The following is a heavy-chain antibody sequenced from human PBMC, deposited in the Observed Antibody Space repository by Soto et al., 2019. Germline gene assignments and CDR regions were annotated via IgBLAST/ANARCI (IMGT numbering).Heavy chain of an antibody. CDR3: ARYNDYGS. V-gene: IGHV3-66*01. J-gene: IGHJ4*02. D-gene: IGHD4-17*01. CDR1: GFTVSHSY. CDR2: IYGGGGSST. Sequence: EVQLVESGGGLVQPGGSLRLSCAASGFTVSHSYMNWVRQAPGKGLEWVSLIYGGGGSSTYYADSVKGRFTISRDNSKNTLYLQMNSLRVEDTAVYYCARYNDYGSWGQGTLVSVSS.